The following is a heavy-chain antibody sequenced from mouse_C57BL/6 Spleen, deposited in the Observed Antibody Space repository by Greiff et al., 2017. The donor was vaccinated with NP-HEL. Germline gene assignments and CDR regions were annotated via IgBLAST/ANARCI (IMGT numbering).Heavy chain of an antibody. CDR2: IHPNSGST. CDR1: GYTFTSYW. Sequence: QVQLQQSGAELVKPGASVKLSCKASGYTFTSYWMHWVKQRPGQGLEWIGMIHPNSGSTNYNEKFKSKATLTVDKSSSTAYMQLSSLTSEDSAVYYCARGRTGTYFDYWGQGTTLTVSS. J-gene: IGHJ2*01. V-gene: IGHV1-64*01. CDR3: ARGRTGTYFDY. D-gene: IGHD4-1*01.